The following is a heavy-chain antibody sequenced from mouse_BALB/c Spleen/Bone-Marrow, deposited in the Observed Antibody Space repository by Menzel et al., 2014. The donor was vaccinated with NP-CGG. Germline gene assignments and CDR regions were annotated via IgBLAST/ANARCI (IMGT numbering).Heavy chain of an antibody. CDR2: IDPANGNT. J-gene: IGHJ3*01. CDR1: GFNIKDTY. V-gene: IGHV14-3*02. D-gene: IGHD1-1*01. Sequence: EVQLQESGAELVKPGASVKLSCTASGFNIKDTYMHWVKRRPEQGLEWIGRIDPANGNTKYDPKFQGKATITADTSSNTAYLQLSSLTTEDTAVYYCANYYSGSGLFAYWGQGTLVTVSA. CDR3: ANYYSGSGLFAY.